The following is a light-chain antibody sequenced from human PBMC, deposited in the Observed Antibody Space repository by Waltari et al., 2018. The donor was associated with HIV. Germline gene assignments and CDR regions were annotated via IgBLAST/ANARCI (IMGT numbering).Light chain of an antibody. V-gene: IGKV3D-7*01. CDR3: QQDYNLPGT. CDR2: GAA. J-gene: IGKJ1*01. Sequence: EVVLTQSPATLSLSQGETATLSCRASQRVYSTFLSWYQPKPGQAPRLLLSGAATRVSGIPPRFSGRGSGTDFTLTISSLYPEDFAVYYCQQDYNLPGTFGQGTMVEIK. CDR1: QRVYSTF.